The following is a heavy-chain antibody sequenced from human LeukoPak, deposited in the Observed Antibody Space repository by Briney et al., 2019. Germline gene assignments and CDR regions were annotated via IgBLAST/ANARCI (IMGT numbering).Heavy chain of an antibody. CDR3: ARDLKRGYSSGRYSWGTGSSNDY. CDR1: GYTFTSYD. V-gene: IGHV1-8*01. CDR2: MNPNSGNT. D-gene: IGHD6-19*01. Sequence: GASVKVSCKASGYTFTSYDINWVRQATGQGLEWMGWMNPNSGNTGYAQNFQGRVTMTRNTSISTAYMELRSLRSDDTAVYYCARDLKRGYSSGRYSWGTGSSNDYWGQGTLVTVSS. J-gene: IGHJ4*02.